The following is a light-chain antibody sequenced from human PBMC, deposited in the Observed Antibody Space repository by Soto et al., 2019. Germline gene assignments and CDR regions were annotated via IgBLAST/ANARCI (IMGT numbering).Light chain of an antibody. CDR1: QTISSW. CDR3: QHYNSYLEA. J-gene: IGKJ1*01. CDR2: KAS. V-gene: IGKV1-5*03. Sequence: DIQMTQSPSTLSGSVGDRVTITCRASQTISSWLAWYQQKPGKAPKLLIYKASTLKSGVPSRFSGSGSGTEFTLTISCLQPDDFATYYCQHYNSYLEAFCQGTKVDIK.